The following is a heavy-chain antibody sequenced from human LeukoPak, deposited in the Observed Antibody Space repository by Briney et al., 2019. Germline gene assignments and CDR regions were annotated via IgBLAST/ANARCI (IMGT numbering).Heavy chain of an antibody. J-gene: IGHJ4*02. V-gene: IGHV3-48*04. Sequence: GGSLRLSCAASGFTFSGYSMNWVRQAPGKGLEWVSYVSTSGSSIYYADSVKGRFTISRDNAKNSLWLQMNSLRAEDTAVYYCVRDGSGSGIFVSWGQGTLVIVSS. CDR3: VRDGSGSGIFVS. D-gene: IGHD3-10*01. CDR2: VSTSGSSI. CDR1: GFTFSGYS.